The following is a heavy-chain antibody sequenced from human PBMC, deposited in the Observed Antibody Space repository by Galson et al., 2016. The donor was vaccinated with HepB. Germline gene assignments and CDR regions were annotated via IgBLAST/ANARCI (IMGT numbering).Heavy chain of an antibody. CDR2: FYSGGNT. D-gene: IGHD2-2*01. V-gene: IGHV3-53*01. J-gene: IGHJ3*02. Sequence: SLRLSCAASGFTVSSTYMTWVRQAPGKGLEWVSGFYSGGNTYYADSVKGRFTISRDNSKSTLYLQMNSLRVEDTAVYYCARDSWDIVVVSPAMFTFDIWGQGTMVTVSS. CDR1: GFTVSSTY. CDR3: ARDSWDIVVVSPAMFTFDI.